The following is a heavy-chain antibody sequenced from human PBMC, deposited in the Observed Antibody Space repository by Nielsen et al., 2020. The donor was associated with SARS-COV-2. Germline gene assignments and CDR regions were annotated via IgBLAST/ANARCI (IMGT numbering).Heavy chain of an antibody. CDR3: ARDRHYDFWSGYYLNGISEGYYYYGMDV. Sequence: ASVKVSCKVSGYTLTELSMHWVRQAPGKGLEWMGGFDPEDGETIYAQKFQGRVTMTEDTSTDTAYMELSSLRSEDTAVYYCARDRHYDFWSGYYLNGISEGYYYYGMDVWGQGTTVTVSS. J-gene: IGHJ6*02. CDR2: FDPEDGET. V-gene: IGHV1-24*01. CDR1: GYTLTELS. D-gene: IGHD3-3*01.